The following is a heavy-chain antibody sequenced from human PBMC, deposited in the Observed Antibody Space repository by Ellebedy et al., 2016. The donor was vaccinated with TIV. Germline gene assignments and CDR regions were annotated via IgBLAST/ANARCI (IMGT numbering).Heavy chain of an antibody. J-gene: IGHJ4*02. CDR1: GFTFSSYA. CDR3: AKDTNGANSPVDY. Sequence: GGSLRLXXAASGFTFSSYAMSWVRQAPDKGLDWVSAISGSGGSTYYADSVKGRFTISRDNSKNTLYLQMNSLRAEDTAVYYCAKDTNGANSPVDYWGQGTPVTVSS. CDR2: ISGSGGST. D-gene: IGHD1-1*01. V-gene: IGHV3-23*01.